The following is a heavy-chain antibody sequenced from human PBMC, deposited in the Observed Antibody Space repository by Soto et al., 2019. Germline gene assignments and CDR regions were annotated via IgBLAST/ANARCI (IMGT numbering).Heavy chain of an antibody. D-gene: IGHD3-10*01. CDR1: GFTFDDYA. Sequence: GGYLRLSCADSGFTFDDYAMHWVRQGLGKGLDWVSGVSWNSGGIGCADSGNGRFTNSTDIAKNSLYLQSDRLRPEDTACYYCAKSPHDRLIGSAFDYWGQGTLVTVSS. J-gene: IGHJ4*02. V-gene: IGHV3-9*01. CDR2: VSWNSGGI. CDR3: AKSPHDRLIGSAFDY.